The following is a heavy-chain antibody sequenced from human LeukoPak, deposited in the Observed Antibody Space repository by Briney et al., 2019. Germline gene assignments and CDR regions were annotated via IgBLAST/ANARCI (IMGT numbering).Heavy chain of an antibody. D-gene: IGHD3-9*01. J-gene: IGHJ2*01. V-gene: IGHV3-7*01. CDR3: LAFGLTLDDISSPWYFAR. CDR2: INQDGSET. CDR1: GFTFSSYW. Sequence: GGSLRLSCAASGFTFSSYWMSWVRQAPGKGLEWVANINQDGSETDYVDSLRGRFTISRDNAKNSLYLQIDGLRAEDTAVYCALAFGLTLDDISSPWYFARWGRGNLVTVSS.